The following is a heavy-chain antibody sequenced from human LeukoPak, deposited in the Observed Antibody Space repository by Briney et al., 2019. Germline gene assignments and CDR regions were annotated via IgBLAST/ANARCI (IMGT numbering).Heavy chain of an antibody. J-gene: IGHJ6*04. D-gene: IGHD3-10*01. CDR1: GFTFSSYS. V-gene: IGHV3-21*01. CDR3: AQRFTMVRGGYV. Sequence: PGGSLRLSCAASGFTFSSYSMNWVRQAPGKGLEWVSSISSSSSYIYYADSVKGRFTISRDNAKNSLYLQMNSLRAEDTAVYYCAQRFTMVRGGYVWGKGTTVTVSS. CDR2: ISSSSSYI.